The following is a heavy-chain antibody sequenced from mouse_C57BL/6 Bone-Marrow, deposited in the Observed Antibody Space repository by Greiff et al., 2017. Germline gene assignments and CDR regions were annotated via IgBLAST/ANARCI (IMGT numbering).Heavy chain of an antibody. CDR2: IRNKANNHAT. D-gene: IGHD2-5*01. J-gene: IGHJ4*01. CDR3: TSSYHSNQGAMDY. CDR1: GFTFRDAW. Sequence: EVQLVESGGGLVQPGGSMKLSCAASGFTFRDAWMDWVRQSPEKGLEWVAEIRNKANNHATYYAESVQGRFTISRDDSKRSVYLQMNSLRAEDTGIYFCTSSYHSNQGAMDYWGQGTSVTVSS. V-gene: IGHV6-6*01.